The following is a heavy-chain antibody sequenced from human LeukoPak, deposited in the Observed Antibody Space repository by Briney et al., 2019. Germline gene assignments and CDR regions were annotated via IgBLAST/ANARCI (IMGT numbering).Heavy chain of an antibody. Sequence: GGSLRLSCAASGFTFSGSAMHWVRQASGKGREWVGRIRSKANSYATAYAASVKGRFTISRDDSKNTTYLQMNSLKTEDMAVYYCTRGSYDSSGYYNDYWGQGTLVTVSS. CDR1: GFTFSGSA. J-gene: IGHJ4*02. CDR2: IRSKANSYAT. D-gene: IGHD3-22*01. V-gene: IGHV3-73*01. CDR3: TRGSYDSSGYYNDY.